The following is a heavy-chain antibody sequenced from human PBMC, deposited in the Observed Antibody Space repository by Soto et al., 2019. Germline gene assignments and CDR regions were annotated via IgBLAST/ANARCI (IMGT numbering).Heavy chain of an antibody. J-gene: IGHJ4*02. CDR2: IFSNDEK. Sequence: QVTLKESGPVLVKPTETLTLTCTVSGCSLSNARMGVSWIRQPPGKALEWLAHIFSNDEKSYSTSLKSRLTIATETSQSQVVLTMTNRDPLDTATYYCARIPSEGATFTIPNLPDYWGQATLVTVSS. V-gene: IGHV2-26*01. D-gene: IGHD5-12*01. CDR3: ARIPSEGATFTIPNLPDY. CDR1: GCSLSNARMG.